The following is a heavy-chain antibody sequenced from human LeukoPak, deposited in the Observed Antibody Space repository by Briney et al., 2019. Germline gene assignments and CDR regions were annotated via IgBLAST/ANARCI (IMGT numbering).Heavy chain of an antibody. CDR2: INPNSGGT. Sequence: ASVKVSCKASGYTFTGYYMHWVRQAPGQGLEWMGWINPNSGGTNYAQKFQGRVTMTRDASISTAYMELSRLRSDDTAVYYCARHGYSSSWSGYFDYWGQGTLVTVSS. D-gene: IGHD6-13*01. J-gene: IGHJ4*02. CDR1: GYTFTGYY. CDR3: ARHGYSSSWSGYFDY. V-gene: IGHV1-2*02.